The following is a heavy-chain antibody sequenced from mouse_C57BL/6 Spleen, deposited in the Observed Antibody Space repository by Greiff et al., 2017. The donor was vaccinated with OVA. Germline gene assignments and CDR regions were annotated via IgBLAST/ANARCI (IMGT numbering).Heavy chain of an antibody. D-gene: IGHD2-5*01. CDR2: FYPGSGSI. Sequence: QVQLKQSGAELVKPGASVKLSCKASGYTFTEYTIHWVKQRSGQGLEWIGWFYPGSGSIKYNEKFKDKATLTADKSSSTVYMELSRLTSEDSAVYFCARHEERYSNYFLAMDYWGQGTSVTVSS. CDR3: ARHEERYSNYFLAMDY. J-gene: IGHJ4*01. V-gene: IGHV1-62-2*01. CDR1: GYTFTEYT.